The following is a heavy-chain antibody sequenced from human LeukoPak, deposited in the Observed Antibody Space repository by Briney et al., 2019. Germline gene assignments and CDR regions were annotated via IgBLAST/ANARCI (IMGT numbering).Heavy chain of an antibody. J-gene: IGHJ4*02. V-gene: IGHV1-8*01. CDR2: MNPNSGNT. CDR1: GYTFTSYD. Sequence: ASVKVSCKASGYTFTSYDINWVRQATGQGLEWMGWMNPNSGNTGYAQKFQGRVTMTRNTSISTAYMELSSLRSEDTAAYYCARVSYYGSGSYNNFDYWGQGTLVTVSS. CDR3: ARVSYYGSGSYNNFDY. D-gene: IGHD3-10*01.